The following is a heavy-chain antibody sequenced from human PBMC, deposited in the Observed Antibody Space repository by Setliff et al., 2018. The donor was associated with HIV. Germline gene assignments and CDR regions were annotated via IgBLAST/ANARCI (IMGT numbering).Heavy chain of an antibody. CDR3: ARLANGPISLARVVTGWVDI. CDR2: IYSSGST. Sequence: LSLTCTVSGGSISSYYGSWIRQSAGKGLEWIGRIYSSGSTNYNPSLKSRVTISVDTSKIQFSLKLNSVTAADTAVYYCARLANGPISLARVVTGWVDIWGQGTLVTVSS. V-gene: IGHV4-4*07. J-gene: IGHJ4*02. D-gene: IGHD3-10*01. CDR1: GGSISSYY.